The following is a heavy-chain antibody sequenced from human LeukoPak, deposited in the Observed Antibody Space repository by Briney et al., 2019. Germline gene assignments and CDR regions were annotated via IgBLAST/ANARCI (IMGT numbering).Heavy chain of an antibody. Sequence: GGSLRLSCAGAGFMLGSYWMSWVRQAPGKGLEWVANIKQDGSEKYYVDSVKGRFTISRDNSKNSLYLQMNRLRAEDTAVYYCAREGSQSASATYPGNDWGQGTLVTVSS. CDR1: GFMLGSYW. CDR2: IKQDGSEK. J-gene: IGHJ4*02. V-gene: IGHV3-7*01. CDR3: AREGSQSASATYPGND. D-gene: IGHD3-10*01.